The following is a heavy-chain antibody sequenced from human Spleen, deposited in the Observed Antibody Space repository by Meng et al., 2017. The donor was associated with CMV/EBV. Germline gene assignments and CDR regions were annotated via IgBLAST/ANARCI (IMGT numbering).Heavy chain of an antibody. J-gene: IGHJ4*02. D-gene: IGHD6-13*01. CDR1: GFTFSSYG. CDR2: IWYHGDNK. CDR3: AKAFSASWYREYYDD. V-gene: IGHV3-33*06. Sequence: GESLKISCAASGFTFSSYGMHWVRQAPGKGLEWVAVIWYHGDNKYYADSVKGRFTISRDNSKNTLYLQMSSLRAEDTALYYCAKAFSASWYREYYDDWGQGTLVTVSS.